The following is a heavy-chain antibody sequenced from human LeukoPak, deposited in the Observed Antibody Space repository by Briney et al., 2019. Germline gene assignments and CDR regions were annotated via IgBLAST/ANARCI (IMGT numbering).Heavy chain of an antibody. J-gene: IGHJ4*02. CDR3: ARDQSGTHDY. D-gene: IGHD3-10*01. Sequence: GASVKVSCKASGYTFTSYDINWVRQATGQGLEWMGWINPNSGGTNYAQKFQGRVTMTRDTSISTAYMELSRLRSDDTAVYYCARDQSGTHDYWGQGTLVTVSS. V-gene: IGHV1-2*02. CDR1: GYTFTSYD. CDR2: INPNSGGT.